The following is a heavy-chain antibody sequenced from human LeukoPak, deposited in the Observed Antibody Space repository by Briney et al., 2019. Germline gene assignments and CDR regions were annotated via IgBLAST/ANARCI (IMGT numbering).Heavy chain of an antibody. CDR3: ARSGGSGWDEGFDY. Sequence: GESLKISCKGSGYSSTSYWIAWVRQMPGKGLEWMGIIYLSDSDARYSPSFQGQVTMSADKSISTAYLQWSNLKASDTAISYCARSGGSGWDEGFDYWGQGTLVTVSS. V-gene: IGHV5-51*01. CDR1: GYSSTSYW. CDR2: IYLSDSDA. J-gene: IGHJ4*02. D-gene: IGHD6-19*01.